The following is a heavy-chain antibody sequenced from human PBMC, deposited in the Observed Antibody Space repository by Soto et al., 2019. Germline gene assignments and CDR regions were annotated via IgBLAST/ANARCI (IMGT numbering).Heavy chain of an antibody. D-gene: IGHD2-8*01. Sequence: SVKVSFKASGYSFTDYHIHWVREAPGQGLEWLGRINPKSGGTSTAQKFQGWVTMTRDRSISTVYMELTRLRSDDTAVYFCARGHSTDCSNGVCSFFYNHEMDVWGQGTTVTVSS. CDR3: ARGHSTDCSNGVCSFFYNHEMDV. CDR2: INPKSGGT. CDR1: GYSFTDYH. J-gene: IGHJ6*02. V-gene: IGHV1-2*04.